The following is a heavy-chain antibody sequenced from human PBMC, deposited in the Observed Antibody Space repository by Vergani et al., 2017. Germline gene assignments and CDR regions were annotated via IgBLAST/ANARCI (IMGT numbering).Heavy chain of an antibody. D-gene: IGHD3-22*01. V-gene: IGHV3-33*01. CDR2: TWYDGNNK. CDR1: GFTFNQYS. J-gene: IGHJ4*02. Sequence: QVQLVESGGGVVQPGRSLRLSCAASGFTFNQYSMHWVRQAPGKGLEWVAVTWYDGNNKQYADSVKGRFTISRDNSKSTMYLQMNSLRDEDTGVYYCARVGPDPHYYDSSGNRSPFDYWGQGTLVTVSS. CDR3: ARVGPDPHYYDSSGNRSPFDY.